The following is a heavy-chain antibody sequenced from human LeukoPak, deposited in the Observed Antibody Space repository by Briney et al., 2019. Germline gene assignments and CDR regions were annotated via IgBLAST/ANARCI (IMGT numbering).Heavy chain of an antibody. V-gene: IGHV3-11*01. CDR1: GFTFSDYY. J-gene: IGHJ4*02. Sequence: PGGSLRLSCAASGFTFSDYYMNWIRQGPGKGLEWVSYISSSGATVDYADSVKGRFTISRDNAKDSVYLQMNSLRAEDTAVYYCARRPARYFDRDCFDSWGQGTLVTVSS. CDR3: ARRPARYFDRDCFDS. CDR2: ISSSGATV. D-gene: IGHD3-9*01.